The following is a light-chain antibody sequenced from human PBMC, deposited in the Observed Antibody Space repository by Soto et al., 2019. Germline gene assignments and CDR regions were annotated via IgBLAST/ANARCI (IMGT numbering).Light chain of an antibody. CDR2: EGS. V-gene: IGLV2-23*01. CDR1: ISDVGSYNL. J-gene: IGLJ1*01. CDR3: CSYAGSSTSYV. Sequence: QSVLTQPASVSWSPGHSITISCTGTISDVGSYNLVSWYQQHPGKAPKLMIYEGSKRPSGVSNRFSGSKSGNTASLKISGLKAEDEADYYCCSYAGSSTSYVFGTGTKVTVL.